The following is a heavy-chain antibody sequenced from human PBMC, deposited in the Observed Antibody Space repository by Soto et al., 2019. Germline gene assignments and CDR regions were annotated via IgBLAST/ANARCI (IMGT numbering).Heavy chain of an antibody. Sequence: EVQLVESGGGLVQPGGSLRLSCAASGFTVSSNYMSWVRQAPGKGLEWVSIIYSGGSTSYADSVKGRFTFSRDNSKNTLYLQMNSLRAEDTAVYYCAIPGAYCGGDCYSDWGQGTLVTVSS. V-gene: IGHV3-66*01. J-gene: IGHJ4*02. CDR1: GFTVSSNY. D-gene: IGHD2-21*02. CDR3: AIPGAYCGGDCYSD. CDR2: IYSGGST.